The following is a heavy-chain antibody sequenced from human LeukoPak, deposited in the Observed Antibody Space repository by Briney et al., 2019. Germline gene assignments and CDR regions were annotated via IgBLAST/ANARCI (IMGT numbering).Heavy chain of an antibody. CDR1: GFTFSSYA. CDR3: ARDPLSIAVAGTQPPDY. CDR2: ISYDGSNK. V-gene: IGHV3-30-3*01. D-gene: IGHD6-19*01. Sequence: GGSLRLCCAASGFTFSSYAMHWVRQAPGKGLEWVAVISYDGSNKYYADSVKGRFTISRDNSKNTLYLQMNSLRAEDTAVYYCARDPLSIAVAGTQPPDYWGQGTLVTVSS. J-gene: IGHJ4*02.